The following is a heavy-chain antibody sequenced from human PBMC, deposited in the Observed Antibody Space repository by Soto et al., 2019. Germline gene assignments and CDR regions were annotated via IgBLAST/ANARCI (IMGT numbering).Heavy chain of an antibody. V-gene: IGHV4-4*07. D-gene: IGHD3-22*01. CDR2: VSSSGTT. Sequence: SETLSLTCTVSGDSTSTNYWTWIRQPAGKGLEWIGRVSSSGTTNYNPSLTSRVTMSLDTSKNQFSLRLTSVTAADTAMYYCARYDRALDAFDIWDQGTMVTVSS. CDR3: ARYDRALDAFDI. CDR1: GDSTSTNY. J-gene: IGHJ3*02.